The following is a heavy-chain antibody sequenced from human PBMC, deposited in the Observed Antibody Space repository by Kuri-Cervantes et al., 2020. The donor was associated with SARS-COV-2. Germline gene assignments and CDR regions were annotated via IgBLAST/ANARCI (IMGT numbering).Heavy chain of an antibody. CDR1: GFTFSSYA. Sequence: GESLKISCAASGFTFSSYAMHWVRQAPGKGLEWVAVILYDGSNKYYVDSVKGRFTISRDNSKNTLYLQMNSLRAEDTAVYYCARGGGGYYQTYFDYWGQGTLVTVSS. CDR2: ILYDGSNK. D-gene: IGHD3-22*01. J-gene: IGHJ4*02. CDR3: ARGGGGYYQTYFDY. V-gene: IGHV3-30-3*01.